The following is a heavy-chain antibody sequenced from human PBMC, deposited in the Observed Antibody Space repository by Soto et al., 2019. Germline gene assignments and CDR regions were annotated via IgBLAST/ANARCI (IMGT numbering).Heavy chain of an antibody. Sequence: QVQLQQWGAGLLKPSETLSLSCAVYGGSFSGYYWSWIRQPPGKGLEWIGESNHRGSTNYNPSLKSRVTISVDTSKNQFSLKLSSVTAADTAVYYCARALGYTHGHLPIVYWGQGSLVTVSS. V-gene: IGHV4-34*01. CDR1: GGSFSGYY. CDR3: ARALGYTHGHLPIVY. J-gene: IGHJ4*02. CDR2: SNHRGST. D-gene: IGHD7-27*01.